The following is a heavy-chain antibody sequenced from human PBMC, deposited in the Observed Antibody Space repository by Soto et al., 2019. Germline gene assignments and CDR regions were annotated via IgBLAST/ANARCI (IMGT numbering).Heavy chain of an antibody. CDR3: ARDSNPFGVVVRSPEKQKYGMDV. Sequence: GASVKVSCKASNYPFSSYGFAWVRQAPGHGLQWLGRISSYNNNADYAQAFQGRITMTTDTATRSAVMELRSLTSDDTGVYYCARDSNPFGVVVRSPEKQKYGMDVWGQGTTVTVSS. V-gene: IGHV1-18*01. J-gene: IGHJ6*02. CDR1: NYPFSSYG. CDR2: ISSYNNNA. D-gene: IGHD3-3*01.